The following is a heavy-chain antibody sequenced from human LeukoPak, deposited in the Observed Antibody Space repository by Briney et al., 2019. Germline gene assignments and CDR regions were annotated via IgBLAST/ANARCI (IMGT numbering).Heavy chain of an antibody. CDR2: IRSKANSYAT. D-gene: IGHD2-8*01. CDR3: TSTMGPYFDY. V-gene: IGHV3-73*01. Sequence: GXSLRLXCAASGFTFSGSAMHWVRQASGKGLEWVGRIRSKANSYATAYAASVKGRFTISRDDSKNTAYLQMNSLKTEDTAVYYCTSTMGPYFDYWGQGTLVTVSS. CDR1: GFTFSGSA. J-gene: IGHJ4*02.